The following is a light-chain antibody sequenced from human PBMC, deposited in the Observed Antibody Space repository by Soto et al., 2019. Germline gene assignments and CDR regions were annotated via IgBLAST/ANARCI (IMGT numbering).Light chain of an antibody. CDR3: QQYNNWLGT. CDR2: GAS. Sequence: EIVMTQSPATLSVSPGERATLSCRASQSVSSNLAWYQQKPGQAPRLLLYGASTRATGIPARFSGSGSGTEFTLTISSLQPEDFAVYYCQQYNNWLGTFGQGTKVEIK. J-gene: IGKJ1*01. V-gene: IGKV3-15*01. CDR1: QSVSSN.